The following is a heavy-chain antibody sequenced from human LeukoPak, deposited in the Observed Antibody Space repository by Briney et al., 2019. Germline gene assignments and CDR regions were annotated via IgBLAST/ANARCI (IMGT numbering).Heavy chain of an antibody. CDR3: ARIPGTDYFDY. D-gene: IGHD1-20*01. J-gene: IGHJ4*02. CDR1: GFTVSANF. CDR2: LYTGGST. V-gene: IGHV3-53*01. Sequence: GGSLRLSCAASGFTVSANFMSWVRQAPGKGLEWVSVLYTGGSTYYADSVKGRFTISRDDSKNTLYLQMNSLRAEDTAVYHCARIPGTDYFDYWGQGTLVTVSS.